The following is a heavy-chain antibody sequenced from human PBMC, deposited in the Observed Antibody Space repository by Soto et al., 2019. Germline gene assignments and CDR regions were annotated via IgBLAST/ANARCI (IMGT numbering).Heavy chain of an antibody. D-gene: IGHD6-13*01. Sequence: ASVKVSCKASGYTFTSYAMHWVRQAPGQRLEWMGWINAGNGNTKYSQKFQGRVTITRDTSASTDYMELSSLRSEDTAVYYCARDRIKQQMVLVYFDYWGQGTLVTVSS. CDR1: GYTFTSYA. CDR3: ARDRIKQQMVLVYFDY. CDR2: INAGNGNT. V-gene: IGHV1-3*01. J-gene: IGHJ4*02.